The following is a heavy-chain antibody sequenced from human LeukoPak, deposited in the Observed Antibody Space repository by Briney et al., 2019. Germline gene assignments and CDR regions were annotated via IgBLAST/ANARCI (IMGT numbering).Heavy chain of an antibody. CDR3: AKDRVRGGRDLQD. V-gene: IGHV3-43*01. CDR2: ISWDGGST. D-gene: IGHD3-10*01. CDR1: GFTFDDYT. J-gene: IGHJ4*02. Sequence: GGSLRLSCAASGFTFDDYTMHLVRQASGKGLEWVSLISWDGGSTYYADSVKGRFTISRDNSKNSLYLQMNSLRTEDTALYYCAKDRVRGGRDLQDWGQGTLVTVSS.